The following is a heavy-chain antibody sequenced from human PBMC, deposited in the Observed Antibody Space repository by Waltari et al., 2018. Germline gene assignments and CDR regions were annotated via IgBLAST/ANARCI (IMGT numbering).Heavy chain of an antibody. CDR3: ARVGYSGYDYPADAFDI. D-gene: IGHD5-12*01. V-gene: IGHV4-34*01. Sequence: QVQLQQWGAGLLKPSETLSLTCAVYGGSFSGYYWSWIRQPPGKGLEWIGEIHHSGSTNYNPSLKIRVTISVDTSKNQFALKRGSVTAADTAVYYCARVGYSGYDYPADAFDIWGQGTMVTVSS. CDR2: IHHSGST. J-gene: IGHJ3*02. CDR1: GGSFSGYY.